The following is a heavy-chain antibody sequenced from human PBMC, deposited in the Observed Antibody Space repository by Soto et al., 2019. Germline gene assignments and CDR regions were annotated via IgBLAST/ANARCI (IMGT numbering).Heavy chain of an antibody. CDR1: GDSISTYY. V-gene: IGHV4-59*01. CDR2: IFYSGGT. CDR3: ARLQLVQKVIDY. J-gene: IGHJ4*02. D-gene: IGHD1-1*01. Sequence: SETLSLTCSLSGDSISTYYWSWIRQPPGKGLQWIGYIFYSGGTAYNPSLKSRVTISLDMSKKQISLKLSSVTTADTATYFCARLQLVQKVIDYWGQGTLVTVSS.